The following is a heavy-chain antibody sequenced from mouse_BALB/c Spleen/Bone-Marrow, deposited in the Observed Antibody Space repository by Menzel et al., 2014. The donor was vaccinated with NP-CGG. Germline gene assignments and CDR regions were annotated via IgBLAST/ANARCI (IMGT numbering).Heavy chain of an antibody. CDR3: TRMWAY. V-gene: IGHV1S127*01. CDR2: IDPSDSYT. Sequence: VQLVESGAELVKPGASVKMSCKASGYTFTSYWVHWVKQRPGQGLEWIGTIDPSDSYTSYNQKFKGKATLTVDTSSSTAYMQLSSLTSEDSAVYYCTRMWAYWGQGTLVTVSA. J-gene: IGHJ3*01. CDR1: GYTFTSYW.